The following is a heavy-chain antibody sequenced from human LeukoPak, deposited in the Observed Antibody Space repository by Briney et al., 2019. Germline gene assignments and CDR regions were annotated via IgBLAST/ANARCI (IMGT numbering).Heavy chain of an antibody. CDR3: ARGSGSSDY. V-gene: IGHV4-34*01. Sequence: SETLSLTCAVYGGSFSGYYWSWIRQPPGKGLEWIGEINHSGSTNYNPSLKSRVTISVDTSKNQFSLKLSSVTAADTAVYYCARGSGSSDYWGQGALVTVSS. J-gene: IGHJ4*02. D-gene: IGHD6-6*01. CDR1: GGSFSGYY. CDR2: INHSGST.